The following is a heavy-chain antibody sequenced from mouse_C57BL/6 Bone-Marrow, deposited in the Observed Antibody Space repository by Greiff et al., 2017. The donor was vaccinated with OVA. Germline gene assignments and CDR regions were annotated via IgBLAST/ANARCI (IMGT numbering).Heavy chain of an antibody. CDR3: ASRGYGYGY. V-gene: IGHV1-50*01. CDR1: GYTFTSYW. J-gene: IGHJ2*01. D-gene: IGHD2-2*01. Sequence: QVQLQQPGAELLKPGASVKLSCKASGYTFTSYWMQWVKQRPGQGLEWIGEIDPSDSYTNYNQKFKGKATLTVDISSSTAYMQLSSLTSEDSAVYYCASRGYGYGYWGQGTTLTVSS. CDR2: IDPSDSYT.